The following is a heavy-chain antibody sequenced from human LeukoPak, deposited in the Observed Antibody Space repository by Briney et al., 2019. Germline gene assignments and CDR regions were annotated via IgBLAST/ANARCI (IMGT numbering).Heavy chain of an antibody. CDR1: GGSISSYY. D-gene: IGHD2-2*01. J-gene: IGHJ5*02. V-gene: IGHV4-59*12. Sequence: SETLSLTCTVSGGSISSYYWSWIRQPPGKGLEWIGYIYYSGSTNYNPSLKSRVTISVDTSKNQFSLKLSSVTAADTAVYYCASEHNGGQLLHQNWFDPWGQGTLVTVSS. CDR3: ASEHNGGQLLHQNWFDP. CDR2: IYYSGST.